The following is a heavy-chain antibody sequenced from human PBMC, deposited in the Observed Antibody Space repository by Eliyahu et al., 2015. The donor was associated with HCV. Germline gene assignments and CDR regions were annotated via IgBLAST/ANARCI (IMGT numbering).Heavy chain of an antibody. CDR3: ARAGNYGDFDGFDY. D-gene: IGHD4-17*01. V-gene: IGHV4-34*01. CDR1: GGSLSGYY. Sequence: QVQLQQWGVGLLKPSXTLSLTCAVYGGSLSGYYWXYIRQPPGMGLEWIGEINHSGYTNYNPSLKSRISISVDTSKNQFSLNLNSVTAADTAVYYCARAGNYGDFDGFDYWGRGTLVTVSS. CDR2: INHSGYT. J-gene: IGHJ4*02.